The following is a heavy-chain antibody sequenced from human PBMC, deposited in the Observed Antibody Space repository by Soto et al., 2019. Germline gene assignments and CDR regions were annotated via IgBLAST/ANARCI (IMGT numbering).Heavy chain of an antibody. J-gene: IGHJ5*02. CDR2: INPSSGGT. D-gene: IGHD6-13*01. V-gene: IGHV1-2*02. Sequence: GASVKVSCTASGYPLTAKYLHWVRQAPGQGLEWMGWINPSSGGTKEAQKFRGRVTMTRDTSISAAYMELSRLTSDDTAVYYCAKGGSSWTEWFDPWGQGTLVTVSS. CDR1: GYPLTAKY. CDR3: AKGGSSWTEWFDP.